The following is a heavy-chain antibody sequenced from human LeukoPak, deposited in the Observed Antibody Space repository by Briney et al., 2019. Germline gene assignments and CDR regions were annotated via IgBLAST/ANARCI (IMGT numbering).Heavy chain of an antibody. V-gene: IGHV1-2*02. Sequence: ASVKVSCKASGYTFAAYYMHWVRQAPGQGLEWMGWINPNHGDTNYAQKFQDRVSMTRDTSISTAYMHLSRLRSADTAVYYCARSPHILTGENFDYWGQGTLLTVSS. D-gene: IGHD3-9*01. CDR2: INPNHGDT. J-gene: IGHJ4*02. CDR1: GYTFAAYY. CDR3: ARSPHILTGENFDY.